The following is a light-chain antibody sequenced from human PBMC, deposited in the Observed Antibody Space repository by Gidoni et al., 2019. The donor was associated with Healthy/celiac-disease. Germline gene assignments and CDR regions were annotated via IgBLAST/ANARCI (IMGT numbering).Light chain of an antibody. V-gene: IGLV2-11*01. CDR1: SSDVGGYNY. Sequence: QSALTPPRSVSGSPGPSVTISCTGTSSDVGGYNYVSWYQQHPGKAPKLMIYDVSTRPSGVPDRFSGSKSGNTASLTISGLQAEDEADYYCCSYAGSYTLVFGGGTKLTVL. CDR3: CSYAGSYTLV. CDR2: DVS. J-gene: IGLJ2*01.